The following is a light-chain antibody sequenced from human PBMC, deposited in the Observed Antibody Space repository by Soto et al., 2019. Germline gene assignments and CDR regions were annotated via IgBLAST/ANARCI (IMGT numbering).Light chain of an antibody. CDR2: DVS. CDR1: SSDVGGYNY. Sequence: QSVLTQPASVSGSPGQSITISCTGTSSDVGGYNYVSWYQQHPGKAPKLMIYDVSNRPSGVSNRFSGSKSGKTASLTFSGLQAEDEADYSCSSYTSSSTDVFGTGTKVTVL. CDR3: SSYTSSSTDV. J-gene: IGLJ1*01. V-gene: IGLV2-14*01.